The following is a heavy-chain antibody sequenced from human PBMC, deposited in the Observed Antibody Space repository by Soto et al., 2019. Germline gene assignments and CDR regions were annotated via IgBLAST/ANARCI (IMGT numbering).Heavy chain of an antibody. V-gene: IGHV3-23*01. D-gene: IGHD2-15*01. CDR3: ARVQCTGGSCFSSYYYYYGMDV. Sequence: EVQLLESGGGLVQPGGSLRLSCAASGFTFTSYAMIWVRQAQGKGLEWVSANSGSGGSTYYADYVKGRFTISRDNSKNTVYLQMNSLRAEDTAVYYCARVQCTGGSCFSSYYYYYGMDVWGQGTTVTVSS. CDR2: NSGSGGST. J-gene: IGHJ6*02. CDR1: GFTFTSYA.